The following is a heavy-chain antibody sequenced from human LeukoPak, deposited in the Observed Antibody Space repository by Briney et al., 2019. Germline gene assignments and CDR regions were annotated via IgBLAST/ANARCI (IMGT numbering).Heavy chain of an antibody. Sequence: GGSLRLSCAASGYTFSSYAMSWVRQAPGKGLEWVSAISGSGGSTNYADSVKGRFTISRDNSKNTLYLQMNSLRAEDTAVYYCAKARPALDGYNRPDYWGQGTLVTVSS. CDR2: ISGSGGST. CDR1: GYTFSSYA. J-gene: IGHJ4*02. D-gene: IGHD5-24*01. CDR3: AKARPALDGYNRPDY. V-gene: IGHV3-23*01.